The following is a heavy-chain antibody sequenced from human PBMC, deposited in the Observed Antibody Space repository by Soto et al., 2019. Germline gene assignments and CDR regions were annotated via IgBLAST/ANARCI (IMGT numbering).Heavy chain of an antibody. Sequence: GAAVKISCKASGYTFTGSYIHWVRQAPGQGLEWMGTVNPSGGHTTYAQHFLGRVTMTRDTSTSTLYMELTSLTSDDTAIYYCARGGHVVVVTAALDYWGQGTLVTVSS. CDR1: GYTFTGSY. CDR3: ARGGHVVVVTAALDY. V-gene: IGHV1-46*01. J-gene: IGHJ4*02. D-gene: IGHD2-21*02. CDR2: VNPSGGHT.